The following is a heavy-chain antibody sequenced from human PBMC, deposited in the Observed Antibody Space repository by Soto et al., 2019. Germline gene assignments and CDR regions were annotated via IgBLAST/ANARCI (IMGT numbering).Heavy chain of an antibody. D-gene: IGHD3-10*01. Sequence: GGSLRLSCAASGFTFSSYAMSWVRQAPGKGLEWVSAISDSGGSTYYADSVKGRFTISRDNSKNTLYLQMNSLRAEDTAVYYCAKTTMVRGVIQKTKYYFDYWGQGTLVTVSS. CDR3: AKTTMVRGVIQKTKYYFDY. V-gene: IGHV3-23*01. CDR2: ISDSGGST. CDR1: GFTFSSYA. J-gene: IGHJ4*02.